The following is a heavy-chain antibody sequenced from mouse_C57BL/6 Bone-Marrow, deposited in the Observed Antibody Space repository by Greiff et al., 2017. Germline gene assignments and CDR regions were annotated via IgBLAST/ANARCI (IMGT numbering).Heavy chain of an antibody. CDR2: LYPGDGDT. Sequence: QVQLQQSGPELVKPGASVKISCKASGYAFSSSWMNWVKQRPGKGLEWIGRLYPGDGDTNYNGKFKGKATLTADKSSSTAYMQLSSLTSEDSAVYFCAIPQLGFDYWGQGTTRTVAS. J-gene: IGHJ2*01. CDR1: GYAFSSSW. D-gene: IGHD4-1*02. V-gene: IGHV1-82*01. CDR3: AIPQLGFDY.